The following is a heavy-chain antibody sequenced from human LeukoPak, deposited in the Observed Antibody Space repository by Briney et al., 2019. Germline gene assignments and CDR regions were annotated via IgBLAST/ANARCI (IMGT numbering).Heavy chain of an antibody. CDR1: GFTFSSYE. V-gene: IGHV3-48*03. D-gene: IGHD6-19*01. CDR3: ARGQQWLVSYWYFDL. Sequence: GGSLRLSCAASGFTFSSYEMNWVRQAPGKGLEWVSYISSSGRTIYYADSVKGRFTISRDNAKNSLYLQMNSLIAADTAVYYCARGQQWLVSYWYFDLWGRGTLVTVSS. CDR2: ISSSGRTI. J-gene: IGHJ2*01.